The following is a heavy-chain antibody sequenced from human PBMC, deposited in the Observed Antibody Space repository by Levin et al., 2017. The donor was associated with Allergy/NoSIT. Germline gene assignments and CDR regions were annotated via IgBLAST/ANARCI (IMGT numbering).Heavy chain of an antibody. CDR1: GFTFSSYP. CDR3: AKDRRTKYDILSGT. D-gene: IGHD3-9*01. V-gene: IGHV3-23*01. Sequence: GGSLRLSCAASGFTFSSYPMSWVRQAPGKGLEWVSAVSGSGGDTYYADSVKGRFTISRDNSKNTLYLQMDSLRAEDTAVYYCAKDRRTKYDILSGTWGQGTKVTVSS. J-gene: IGHJ3*01. CDR2: VSGSGGDT.